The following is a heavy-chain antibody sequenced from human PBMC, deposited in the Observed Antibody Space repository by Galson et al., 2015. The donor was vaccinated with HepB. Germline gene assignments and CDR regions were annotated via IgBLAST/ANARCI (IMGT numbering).Heavy chain of an antibody. J-gene: IGHJ2*01. CDR1: GDSISRSNYY. Sequence: SETLSLTCTVSGDSISRSNYYWGWIRQPPGKGLEWIGGIYYSGRLFYNPSLKSRVTISVDTSKNQFSLRLSSVTAADTAVDYCARQPYTSGWLYWYFDLWGRGTLVTVSS. CDR2: IYYSGRL. D-gene: IGHD6-19*01. CDR3: ARQPYTSGWLYWYFDL. V-gene: IGHV4-39*01.